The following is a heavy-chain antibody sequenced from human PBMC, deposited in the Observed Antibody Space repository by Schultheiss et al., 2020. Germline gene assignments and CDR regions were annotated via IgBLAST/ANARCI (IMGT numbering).Heavy chain of an antibody. D-gene: IGHD3-10*01. Sequence: WGSLRLSCEASGFTFSSYAMSWVRQAPGKGLEWVSAISGSGGSTYYADSVKGRFTISRDNSKNTLYLQMNSLRAEDTAVYYCAKAYGSGSYYYYYYMDVWGKGTTVTVSS. V-gene: IGHV3-23*01. J-gene: IGHJ6*03. CDR1: GFTFSSYA. CDR3: AKAYGSGSYYYYYYMDV. CDR2: ISGSGGST.